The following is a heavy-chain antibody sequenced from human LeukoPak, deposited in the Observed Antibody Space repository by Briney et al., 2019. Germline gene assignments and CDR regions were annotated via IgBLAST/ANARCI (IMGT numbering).Heavy chain of an antibody. CDR3: ARDCSSTCSDAFDI. CDR2: IYYSAST. J-gene: IGHJ3*02. V-gene: IGHV4-59*01. D-gene: IGHD2-2*01. Sequence: PSXTLSLTCTVSGGSISSYYWGWVRQPPGKGLEWIGYIYYSASTIYNPSLKSRVTISVHTSKNQFSLRLSSVTAADTAVYYCARDCSSTCSDAFDIWGQGTMVTVSS. CDR1: GGSISSYY.